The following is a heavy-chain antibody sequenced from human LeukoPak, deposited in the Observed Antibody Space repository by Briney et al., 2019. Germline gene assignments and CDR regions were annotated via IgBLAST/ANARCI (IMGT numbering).Heavy chain of an antibody. Sequence: ASVKVSCKASGYTFTSYGISWVRQAPGQGLEWMGWISAYNGNTNYAQKLQGRVTMTTDTSTSTAYMELRSLRSEDTAVYYCASGSRGGYYYYYMDVWGKGTTVTVSS. D-gene: IGHD1-26*01. J-gene: IGHJ6*03. CDR3: ASGSRGGYYYYYMDV. CDR1: GYTFTSYG. V-gene: IGHV1-18*01. CDR2: ISAYNGNT.